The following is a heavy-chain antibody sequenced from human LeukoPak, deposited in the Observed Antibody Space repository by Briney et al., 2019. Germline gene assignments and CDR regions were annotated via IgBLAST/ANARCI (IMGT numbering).Heavy chain of an antibody. J-gene: IGHJ4*02. CDR3: ARPDCSGGSCYLLSY. V-gene: IGHV5-10-1*01. CDR2: IDPSDSYT. Sequence: GESLKISCKGSGYSFASYWISWVRQMPGKGLEWMGRIDPSDSYTDYSPSFQGHVTISADKSISTAYLQWSSLKASDTAMYYCARPDCSGGSCYLLSYWGQGSLVTISS. D-gene: IGHD2-15*01. CDR1: GYSFASYW.